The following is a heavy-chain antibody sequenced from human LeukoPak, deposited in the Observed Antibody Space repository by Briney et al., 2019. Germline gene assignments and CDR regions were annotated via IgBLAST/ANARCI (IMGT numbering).Heavy chain of an antibody. Sequence: GGSLRLSCAASGFTFSNYAMTWVRQAAGKGLEWVSFIIGSGGSTYYADSVKGRFTISRDNSKNTVDLQMNSLRVEDTAVYYCAKVHRTGSTGGYFDYWGQGTLVTVSS. CDR1: GFTFSNYA. CDR3: AKVHRTGSTGGYFDY. CDR2: IIGSGGST. V-gene: IGHV3-23*01. D-gene: IGHD1-7*01. J-gene: IGHJ4*02.